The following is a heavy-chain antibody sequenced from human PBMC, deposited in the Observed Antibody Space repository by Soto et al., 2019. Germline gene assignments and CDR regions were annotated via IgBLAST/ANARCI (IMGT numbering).Heavy chain of an antibody. Sequence: QVQLQESGPGLVKPSGTLSLSCAVSGGSVSNNNWWSWVRQSPGNGLEWIGEIHHSGGTSYNPSLESRATLSVDKSKHELSLRLNYVTAADTAVYYCTKNSADALDYWGLGILVTVSS. D-gene: IGHD1-26*01. CDR2: IHHSGGT. J-gene: IGHJ4*02. CDR3: TKNSADALDY. V-gene: IGHV4-4*02. CDR1: GGSVSNNNW.